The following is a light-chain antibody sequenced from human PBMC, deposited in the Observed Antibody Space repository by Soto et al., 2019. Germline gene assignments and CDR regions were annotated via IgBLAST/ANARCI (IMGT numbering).Light chain of an antibody. Sequence: IQLTQSPSSLSASVGDRVTITCRASQGISSYLAWYQQKPGKAPKLLIYAASTLQSGVPSRFSGSGSGTDFTLTISSLQPEDSETYYCQRLKSSPPLTFGGGTKLEIK. CDR1: QGISSY. CDR2: AAS. V-gene: IGKV1-9*01. CDR3: QRLKSSPPLT. J-gene: IGKJ4*01.